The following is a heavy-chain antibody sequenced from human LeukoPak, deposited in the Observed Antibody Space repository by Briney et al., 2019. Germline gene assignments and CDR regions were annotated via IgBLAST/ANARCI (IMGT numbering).Heavy chain of an antibody. D-gene: IGHD6-19*01. Sequence: SETLSLTCAVYGGSFSGYYWSWIRQPPGKGLEWIGEINHGGSTNYNPSLKSRVTISVDTSKNQFSLKLSSVTAADTAVYYCARHYSSGWYPYWGQGTLVTVSS. CDR3: ARHYSSGWYPY. CDR1: GGSFSGYY. V-gene: IGHV4-34*01. J-gene: IGHJ4*02. CDR2: INHGGST.